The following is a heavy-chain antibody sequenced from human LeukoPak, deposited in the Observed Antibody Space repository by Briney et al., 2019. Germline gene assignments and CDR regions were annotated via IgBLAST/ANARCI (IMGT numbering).Heavy chain of an antibody. CDR3: ARYAGVSSNWVMYYYMDV. D-gene: IGHD6-13*01. V-gene: IGHV4-34*01. J-gene: IGHJ6*03. CDR2: INHSGST. CDR1: GGSFSGYC. Sequence: PSETLSLTCAVYGGSFSGYCWSWIRQPPGKGLEWIGEINHSGSTNYNPSLKSRVTISVDTSKNQFSLKLSSVTAADTAVYYCARYAGVSSNWVMYYYMDVWSKGTTVTISS.